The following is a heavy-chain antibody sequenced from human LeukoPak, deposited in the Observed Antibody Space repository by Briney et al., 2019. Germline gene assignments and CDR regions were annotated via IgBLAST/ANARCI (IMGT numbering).Heavy chain of an antibody. CDR3: AREEQQLDYFDY. CDR2: IHQDGVDK. D-gene: IGHD6-13*01. V-gene: IGHV3-7*01. J-gene: IGHJ4*02. CDR1: EFRFGSYA. Sequence: GGSLRLSCAASEFRFGSYAMSWVRQAPRKGPEWVANIHQDGVDKDYVDSVAGRFTISRDNAKNTLYLQMNSLRAEDTAVYYCAREEQQLDYFDYWGQGTLVTVSS.